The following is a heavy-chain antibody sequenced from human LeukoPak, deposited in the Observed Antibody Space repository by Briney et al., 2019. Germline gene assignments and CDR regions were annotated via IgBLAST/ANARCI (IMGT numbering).Heavy chain of an antibody. J-gene: IGHJ4*02. CDR3: ARGPYDILTGYIPLDY. V-gene: IGHV1-46*01. CDR2: INPSGGST. Sequence: ASVTVSCKASGYTFTSYYMHWVRQAPGQGLEWMGIINPSGGSTSYAQKFQGRVTMTRDMSTSTAYMELRSLRSDDTAVYYCARGPYDILTGYIPLDYWGQGTLVTVSS. D-gene: IGHD3-9*01. CDR1: GYTFTSYY.